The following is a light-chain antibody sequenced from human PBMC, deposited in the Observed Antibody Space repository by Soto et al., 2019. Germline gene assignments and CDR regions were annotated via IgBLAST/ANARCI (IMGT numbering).Light chain of an antibody. CDR3: SLYTSSTFYV. J-gene: IGLJ1*01. CDR2: EVS. CDR1: SSDVGYYNR. Sequence: QSVLTQPPSVSGSPGQSVTISCTGTSSDVGYYNRVSWYQQPPGTAPKLLIYEVSNRPSGVPDRFSGSKPGNTASLTISGLQAEDEADYYCSLYTSSTFYVFGTGTKVTVL. V-gene: IGLV2-18*01.